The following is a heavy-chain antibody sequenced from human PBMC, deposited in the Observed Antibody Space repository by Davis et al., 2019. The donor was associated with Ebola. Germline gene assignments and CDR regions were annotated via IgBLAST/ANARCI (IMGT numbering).Heavy chain of an antibody. J-gene: IGHJ4*02. Sequence: GESLKISCQGSGYSFTNYWIGWVRRMPGKGLEWMGIIYPGDSDTRYSPSLEGQVTISVDKSISTAYLQWSSLEASDTAMYYCARQTPTETAPYPFDSWGQGTLVTVSS. CDR1: GYSFTNYW. CDR2: IYPGDSDT. CDR3: ARQTPTETAPYPFDS. D-gene: IGHD4-17*01. V-gene: IGHV5-51*01.